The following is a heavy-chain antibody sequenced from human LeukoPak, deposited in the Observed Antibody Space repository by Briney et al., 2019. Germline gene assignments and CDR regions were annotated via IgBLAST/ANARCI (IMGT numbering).Heavy chain of an antibody. CDR3: ARDRDRGWFDP. CDR2: INQDGGEK. Sequence: GGSLRLSCAASGFTLGIYWMTWLRQAPGKGLEWVANINQDGGEKLHVDAVRGRFTISRDNAKNSLYLQMNSLRAEDTAVYYCARDRDRGWFDPGGQGTLVTVS. CDR1: GFTLGIYW. J-gene: IGHJ5*02. V-gene: IGHV3-7*04.